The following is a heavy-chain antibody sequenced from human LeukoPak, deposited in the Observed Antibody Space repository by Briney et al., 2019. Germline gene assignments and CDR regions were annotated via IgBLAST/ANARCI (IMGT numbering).Heavy chain of an antibody. CDR3: AKDWALYRDYVAYFEP. D-gene: IGHD4-17*01. CDR2: IRYDGSDK. V-gene: IGHV3-30*18. J-gene: IGHJ5*02. Sequence: GGSLRLSCAASGFTFSSYAMHWVRQAPGKGLEWVAVIRYDGSDKYYGDSVEDRFTISRDNSKNTLYLQMNSLRPEDTAVYYCAKDWALYRDYVAYFEPWGQGTLVTVSS. CDR1: GFTFSSYA.